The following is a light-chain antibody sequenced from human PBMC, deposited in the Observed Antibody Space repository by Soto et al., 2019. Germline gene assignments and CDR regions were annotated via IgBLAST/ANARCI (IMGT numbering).Light chain of an antibody. V-gene: IGKV1-39*01. J-gene: IGKJ1*01. CDR3: QSSGTTPSWT. Sequence: DIQMTQSPSTLSASVGDRVTITCRASQGISSYLNWYQQKPGKVPKLLIYAASTLQIGVPSRSSGSGSGTDCNLTISSLQPEDLATSYCQSSGTTPSWTFGQGTKVDIK. CDR2: AAS. CDR1: QGISSY.